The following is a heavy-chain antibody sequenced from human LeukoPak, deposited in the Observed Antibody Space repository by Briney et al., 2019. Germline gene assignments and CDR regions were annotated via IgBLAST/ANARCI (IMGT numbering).Heavy chain of an antibody. D-gene: IGHD7-27*01. V-gene: IGHV3-74*03. Sequence: GGSLRLSCAASGFSFSNYWMCWVRQAPGKGLVCVSRINSDGSTTTYADSVKGRFTISRDDAKNTLYLQMNSLRAEDSALYYCARIRESLGLGAFDIWGQGTMVTVSS. CDR3: ARIRESLGLGAFDI. J-gene: IGHJ3*02. CDR2: INSDGSTT. CDR1: GFSFSNYW.